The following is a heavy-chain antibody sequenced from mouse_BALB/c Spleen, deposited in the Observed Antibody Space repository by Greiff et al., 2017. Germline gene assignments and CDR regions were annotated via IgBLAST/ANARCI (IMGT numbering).Heavy chain of an antibody. V-gene: IGHV5-6-5*01. J-gene: IGHJ2*01. D-gene: IGHD1-1*01. Sequence: EVHLVESGGGLVKPGGSLKLSCAASGFTFSSYAMSWVRQTPEKRLEWVASISSGGSTYYPDSVKGRFTISRDNARNILYLQMSSLRSEDTAMYYCARGRDYYGYIDYWGQGTTLTVSS. CDR3: ARGRDYYGYIDY. CDR2: ISSGGST. CDR1: GFTFSSYA.